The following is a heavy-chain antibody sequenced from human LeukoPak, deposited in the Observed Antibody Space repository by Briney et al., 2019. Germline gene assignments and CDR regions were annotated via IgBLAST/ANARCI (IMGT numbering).Heavy chain of an antibody. D-gene: IGHD6-13*01. CDR1: GFTFSSYG. Sequence: PGGSLRLSCAASGFTFSSYGMHWVRQAPGKGLEWVALIRYDGSNKYYADSVKGRFTISRDNSKNTLYLQMNSLRAEDTAVYYCLKDRRSWTDYYYYMDVWGKGTTVTVSS. CDR3: LKDRRSWTDYYYYMDV. CDR2: IRYDGSNK. V-gene: IGHV3-30*02. J-gene: IGHJ6*03.